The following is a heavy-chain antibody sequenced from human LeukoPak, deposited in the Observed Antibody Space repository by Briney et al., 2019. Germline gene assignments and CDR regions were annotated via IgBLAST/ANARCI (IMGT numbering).Heavy chain of an antibody. CDR3: ARQPSDAFDI. V-gene: IGHV4-30-4*08. J-gene: IGHJ3*02. Sequence: PSETLCLTCTVSGGSISRGDSFWSWIRQPPGKGLEWIGYIFYSGSTYYNSSLKSRVTISLDTSKNQFSLKLSSVTAADTAVYYCARQPSDAFDIWGQGTMVTVSS. CDR2: IFYSGST. CDR1: GGSISRGDSF.